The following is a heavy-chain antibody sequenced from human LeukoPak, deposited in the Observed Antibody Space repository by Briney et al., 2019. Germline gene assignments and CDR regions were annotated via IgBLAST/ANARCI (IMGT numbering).Heavy chain of an antibody. CDR2: LNGNGGST. CDR3: AKTLWVPAAGNWYFDL. Sequence: GGSLRLSCAASGFTFSSYSMGWVRQAPGKGLEWVSTLNGNGGSTYYEDSVEGRFTISRDNTRDTQYLQMNSLRAEDTAIYYCAKTLWVPAAGNWYFDLWGRGTQVTVSS. V-gene: IGHV3-23*01. D-gene: IGHD6-13*01. J-gene: IGHJ2*01. CDR1: GFTFSSYS.